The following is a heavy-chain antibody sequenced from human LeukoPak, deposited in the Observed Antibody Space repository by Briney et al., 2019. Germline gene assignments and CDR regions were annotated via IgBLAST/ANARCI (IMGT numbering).Heavy chain of an antibody. D-gene: IGHD3-9*01. Sequence: GGSLRLSCAASGFTFSSYEMNWVRQAPGKGLEWVSYVSSSGSIIYYADSVKGRFTISRDNAKNSLYLQMNSLRAEGTAVYYCARDILRYFDWLLPDAFDIWGQGTMVTVSS. CDR2: VSSSGSII. J-gene: IGHJ3*02. CDR3: ARDILRYFDWLLPDAFDI. CDR1: GFTFSSYE. V-gene: IGHV3-48*03.